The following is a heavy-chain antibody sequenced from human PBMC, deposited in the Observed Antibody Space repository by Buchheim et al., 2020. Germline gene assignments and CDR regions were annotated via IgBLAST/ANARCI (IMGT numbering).Heavy chain of an antibody. CDR2: IWADGVTK. V-gene: IGHV3-33*01. D-gene: IGHD1-26*01. CDR1: GYTFSSHG. CDR3: ARDPQGGYFDY. J-gene: IGHJ4*02. Sequence: QVQLVQYGGGVVQPGRSLRLSCEASGYTFSSHGMQWVRQAPGKGLEWVAVIWADGVTKYYADSVKGRFTISRDISKGTLFLEMNILRGEDTAVYYCARDPQGGYFDYWGQG.